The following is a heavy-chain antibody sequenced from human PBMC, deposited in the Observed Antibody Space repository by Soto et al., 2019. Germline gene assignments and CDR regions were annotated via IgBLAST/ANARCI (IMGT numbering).Heavy chain of an antibody. CDR2: ISSSGSTI. D-gene: IGHD2-2*02. CDR1: GFTFSDYY. V-gene: IGHV3-11*01. CDR3: ARMGEKYCSSTSCYTTYDPYYYYYYGMDV. J-gene: IGHJ6*02. Sequence: QVQLVESGGGLVKPGGSLRLSCAASGFTFSDYYMSWIRQAPGKGLEWVSYISSSGSTIYYADSVKGRFTISRDNAKNSLYLQMSSLRAEDTAVYYCARMGEKYCSSTSCYTTYDPYYYYYYGMDVWGQGTTVTVSS.